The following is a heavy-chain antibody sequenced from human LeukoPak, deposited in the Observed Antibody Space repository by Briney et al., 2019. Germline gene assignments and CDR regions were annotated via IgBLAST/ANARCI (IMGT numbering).Heavy chain of an antibody. D-gene: IGHD3-22*01. V-gene: IGHV1-69*10. CDR1: GCTFTTYA. CDR3: AKGSEDYYESSTRWD. CDR2: IIPIIGRA. J-gene: IGHJ4*02. Sequence: ASVKVSCKASGCTFTTYAISWLRQAPGQGLEWMGWIIPIIGRANYAQNFQGRVTITTDKSTSTAYMDLSSLRSEDTAVYYCAKGSEDYYESSTRWDWGQGTLVTVSS.